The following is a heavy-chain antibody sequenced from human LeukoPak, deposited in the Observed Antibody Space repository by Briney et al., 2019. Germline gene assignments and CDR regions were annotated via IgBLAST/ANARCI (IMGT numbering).Heavy chain of an antibody. Sequence: TSETLSLTCTVSGGSISSYYWSWIRQPPGKGLEWIGYIYYSGSTNYNPSLKSRVTISVDTSKNQFSLKLSSVTAADTAVYYCARCIAVAGSPLNWFDPWGQGTLVTVSS. D-gene: IGHD6-19*01. CDR2: IYYSGST. CDR1: GGSISSYY. CDR3: ARCIAVAGSPLNWFDP. V-gene: IGHV4-59*01. J-gene: IGHJ5*02.